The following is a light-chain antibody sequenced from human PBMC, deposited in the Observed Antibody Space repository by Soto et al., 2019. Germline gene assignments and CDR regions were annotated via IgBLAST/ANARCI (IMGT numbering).Light chain of an antibody. CDR2: GAS. Sequence: EIVLTQSPGTLSLSPGDGATLSCRASQSVSSGYLAWYQQKPCQAPRLLIYGASRRAGGIPDRFSGSGSGTDFTLSISRLEPEEFAVYWCQHYGNSPTFGQGTRVQIK. V-gene: IGKV3-20*01. J-gene: IGKJ1*01. CDR3: QHYGNSPT. CDR1: QSVSSGY.